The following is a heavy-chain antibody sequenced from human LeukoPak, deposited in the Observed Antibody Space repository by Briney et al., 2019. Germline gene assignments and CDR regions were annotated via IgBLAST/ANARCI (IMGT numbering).Heavy chain of an antibody. V-gene: IGHV4-59*01. D-gene: IGHD2-15*01. CDR2: IYNSGST. J-gene: IGHJ3*02. Sequence: SETLSLTCTISGGSISGYYWSWMRQPPGKGLEWIGYIYNSGSTSYNSSLKSRVTISVDRSRNQFSLRLSSVTAADTAVYYCARALRGGRTGYSFDIWGQGTMVTVPS. CDR1: GGSISGYY. CDR3: ARALRGGRTGYSFDI.